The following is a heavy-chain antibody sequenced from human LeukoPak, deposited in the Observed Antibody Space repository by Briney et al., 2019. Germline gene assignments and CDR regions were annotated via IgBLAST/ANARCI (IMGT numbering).Heavy chain of an antibody. CDR3: ARLPLEYYYGSGSYFADY. D-gene: IGHD3-10*01. V-gene: IGHV7-4-1*02. Sequence: ASVKVSCKASGGTFSSYAISWVRQAPGQGLEWMGWINTDTGNPAYAQGFTGRFVFSLDMSVSTAYLQISSLKAEDTAVYYCARLPLEYYYGSGSYFADYWGQGTLVTVSS. CDR1: GGTFSSYA. J-gene: IGHJ4*02. CDR2: INTDTGNP.